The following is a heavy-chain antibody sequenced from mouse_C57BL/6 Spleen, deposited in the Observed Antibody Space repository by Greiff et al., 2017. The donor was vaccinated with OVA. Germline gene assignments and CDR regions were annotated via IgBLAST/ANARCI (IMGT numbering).Heavy chain of an antibody. CDR2: IRSKSNNYAT. CDR3: VRELGEAGFDY. Sequence: EVQLVESGGGLVQTKGSLKLSCAASGFSFNTYAMNWVRQAPGKGLEWVARIRSKSNNYATYYADSVKDRFTISSDDSESMLYLQMNNLKTEDTAMYYCVRELGEAGFDYWGQGTTLTVSS. V-gene: IGHV10-1*01. J-gene: IGHJ2*01. D-gene: IGHD4-1*01. CDR1: GFSFNTYA.